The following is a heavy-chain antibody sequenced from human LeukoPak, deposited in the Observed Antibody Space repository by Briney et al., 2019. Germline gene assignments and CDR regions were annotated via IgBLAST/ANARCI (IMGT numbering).Heavy chain of an antibody. J-gene: IGHJ6*02. V-gene: IGHV3-23*01. D-gene: IGHD3-10*01. CDR2: ISGSGGST. CDR1: GFTFSSYA. Sequence: GGSLRLSCAASGFTFSSYAMSWVRQAPGKGLEWVSAISGSGGSTYYADSVKGRFTISRDNSKNTLYLQMNSLRAEDTAVYYCARNYYYGSGGLYYYYYYGMDVWGQGTTVTVSS. CDR3: ARNYYYGSGGLYYYYYYGMDV.